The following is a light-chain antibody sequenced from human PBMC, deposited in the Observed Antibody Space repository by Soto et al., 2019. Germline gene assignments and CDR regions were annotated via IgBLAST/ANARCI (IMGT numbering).Light chain of an antibody. Sequence: ILMTQSPATLSVSPGERATLSCRASQSVSNNLAWYQQKPGQAPRLLIYDASTRATGIPARFSGSGSGTVFTLTISGLQSADFAVYYCQHYNNWPPLTFGQGTKVEIK. V-gene: IGKV3-15*01. J-gene: IGKJ1*01. CDR1: QSVSNN. CDR3: QHYNNWPPLT. CDR2: DAS.